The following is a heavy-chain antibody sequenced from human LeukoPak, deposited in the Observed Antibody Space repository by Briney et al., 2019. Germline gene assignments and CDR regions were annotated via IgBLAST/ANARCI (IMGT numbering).Heavy chain of an antibody. CDR2: INAGNGNT. D-gene: IGHD4-17*01. Sequence: GASVKVSCKASGYTFNSYIMHWVRQAPGQRLEWMGWINAGNGNTKYSQKFRGRVTITRDTSASTAYMELSSLRSEDTAVYYCARDTVTTKNLAYWGQGTLVTVSS. CDR3: ARDTVTTKNLAY. V-gene: IGHV1-3*01. CDR1: GYTFNSYI. J-gene: IGHJ4*02.